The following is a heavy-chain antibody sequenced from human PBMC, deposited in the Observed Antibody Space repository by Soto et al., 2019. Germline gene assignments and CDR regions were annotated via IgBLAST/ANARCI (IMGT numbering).Heavy chain of an antibody. CDR1: GYSISSGYY. CDR2: IYHSGST. Sequence: SETLSLTSAVSGYSISSGYYWGWIRQHPGKGLEWIGRIYHSGSTYYNPSLKSRVTISVDPTKNPFSLKLSSVTAADTAAYYLAREGGTTIRFYYYYGMDVWGQGTTVTVSS. CDR3: AREGGTTIRFYYYYGMDV. J-gene: IGHJ6*02. D-gene: IGHD1-7*01. V-gene: IGHV4-38-2*02.